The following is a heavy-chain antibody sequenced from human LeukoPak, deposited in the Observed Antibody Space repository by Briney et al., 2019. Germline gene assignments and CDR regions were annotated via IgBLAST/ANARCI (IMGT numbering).Heavy chain of an antibody. CDR1: GFTFDDYA. D-gene: IGHD6-19*01. CDR3: AKSSHTGGWLDY. J-gene: IGHJ4*02. Sequence: GGSLRLSCAASGFTFDDYAMHWVRQAPGKGLEWVSGISWNSGSIGYADSVKGRFTISRDNAKNSLYLQMNSLRAEDTALYYCAKSSHTGGWLDYWGQGTLVTVSS. V-gene: IGHV3-9*01. CDR2: ISWNSGSI.